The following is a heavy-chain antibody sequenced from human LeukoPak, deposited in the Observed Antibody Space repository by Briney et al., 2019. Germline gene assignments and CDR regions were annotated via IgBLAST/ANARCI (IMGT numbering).Heavy chain of an antibody. CDR3: TRDSGLTGYDLLDY. CDR1: GFTFSSYG. CDR2: IWYDGSNK. V-gene: IGHV3-33*01. Sequence: PGGSLRLSCAASGFTFSSYGMHWVRQAPGKGLEWVAVIWYDGSNKYYADSVKGRFTISRDNAENSLFLQMNSLRVEDTAIYYCTRDSGLTGYDLLDYWGQGTLVTVSS. D-gene: IGHD5-12*01. J-gene: IGHJ4*02.